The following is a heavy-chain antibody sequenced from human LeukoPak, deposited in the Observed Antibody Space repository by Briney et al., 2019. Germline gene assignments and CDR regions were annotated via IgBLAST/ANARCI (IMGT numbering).Heavy chain of an antibody. CDR1: VGSISSGSYY. D-gene: IGHD2-2*02. CDR3: ARSVGDCSSTSCYTYYFDY. Sequence: PSQTLSLTCTVSVGSISSGSYYWSWIRQPAGRGLEWLGRIYTCGSTSYNPSLKSRVTIAVGTSKNQLFLTLRSATAADTSVFFCARSVGDCSSTSCYTYYFDYRGQGNLVTGSS. V-gene: IGHV4-61*02. CDR2: IYTCGST. J-gene: IGHJ4*02.